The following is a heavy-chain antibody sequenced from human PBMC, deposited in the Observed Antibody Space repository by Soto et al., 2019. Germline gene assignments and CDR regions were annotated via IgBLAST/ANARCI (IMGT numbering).Heavy chain of an antibody. CDR2: ISGSGGST. Sequence: GGSLRLSCAASGFTFSSYAMSWVRQAPGKGLEWVSAISGSGGSTYYADSVKGRFTISRDNSKNTLYLQMNSLRAEDTAVYYCAKDLASYYDSSGYNYYYYGMDVRGQGTTVTVSS. V-gene: IGHV3-23*01. D-gene: IGHD3-22*01. CDR3: AKDLASYYDSSGYNYYYYGMDV. J-gene: IGHJ6*02. CDR1: GFTFSSYA.